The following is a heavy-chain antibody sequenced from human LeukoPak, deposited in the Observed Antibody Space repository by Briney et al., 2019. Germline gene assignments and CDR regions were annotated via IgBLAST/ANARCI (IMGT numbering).Heavy chain of an antibody. Sequence: PGGSLRLSCAASGFTFSGYGMHWVRQAPGKGLEWVTFIRYDERNKYYADSVKGRFTISRDNSKNTLYLQMSSLRSEDTAVYYCASGAVGHDYWGQGTLVTVSS. V-gene: IGHV3-30*02. CDR1: GFTFSGYG. CDR3: ASGAVGHDY. CDR2: IRYDERNK. J-gene: IGHJ4*02. D-gene: IGHD6-19*01.